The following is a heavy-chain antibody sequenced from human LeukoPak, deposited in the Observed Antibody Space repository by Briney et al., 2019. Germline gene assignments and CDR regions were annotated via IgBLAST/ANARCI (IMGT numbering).Heavy chain of an antibody. V-gene: IGHV4-4*07. Sequence: SETLSLTYTVSGGSMRNYYWSWIRQSAGRGLEWIGRIHSSGTTNYNFSFKSRVTMSVDTSKNYFSLKLSSVTAADTAVYYCARDSSIAARQPFDYWGQGTLVTVSS. CDR3: ARDSSIAARQPFDY. D-gene: IGHD6-6*01. CDR2: IHSSGTT. CDR1: GGSMRNYY. J-gene: IGHJ4*02.